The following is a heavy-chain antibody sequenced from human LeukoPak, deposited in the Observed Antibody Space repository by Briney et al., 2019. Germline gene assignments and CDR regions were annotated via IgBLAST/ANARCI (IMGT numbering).Heavy chain of an antibody. J-gene: IGHJ5*02. CDR2: INHSGST. Sequence: SETLSLTCAVYGGSFSGYYWSWIRQPPGKGLEWIGEINHSGSTNYNPSLKSRVTISVDTSKNQFSLKLSSVTAADTAVYYCARDKLGYCSSTSCCWFDPWGQGTLVTVSS. CDR3: ARDKLGYCSSTSCCWFDP. CDR1: GGSFSGYY. D-gene: IGHD2-2*01. V-gene: IGHV4-34*01.